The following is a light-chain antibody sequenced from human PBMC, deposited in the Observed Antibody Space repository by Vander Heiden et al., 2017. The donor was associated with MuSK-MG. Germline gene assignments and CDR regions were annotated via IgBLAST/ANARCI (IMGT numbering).Light chain of an antibody. V-gene: IGLV1-40*01. J-gene: IGLJ2*01. Sequence: QSVLTQPPSVSGAPGQRVTISCTGSSSNIGAGYDVHWYQQLPGPAPRLLIYGESSRPSGVPDRFSGSKSGTSASLAITGLQAEDEADYYCQSYDSSLSGSVFGGGTKLTVL. CDR2: GES. CDR3: QSYDSSLSGSV. CDR1: SSNIGAGYD.